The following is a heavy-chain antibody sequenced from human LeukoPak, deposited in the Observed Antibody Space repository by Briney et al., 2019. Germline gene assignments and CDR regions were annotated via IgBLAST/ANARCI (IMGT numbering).Heavy chain of an antibody. CDR3: ARACTDGVCYTNYFYAMDV. Sequence: SETLSLTCSVSGGSISIYYWSWIRQSPGKGLEWLGYFSHSGSPKYNPSLKSRVTISVDTSRNQFSLKLKSVTAEDTAAYYCARACTDGVCYTNYFYAMDVWGQGTTVTV. CDR2: FSHSGSP. V-gene: IGHV4-59*08. J-gene: IGHJ6*02. CDR1: GGSISIYY. D-gene: IGHD2-8*01.